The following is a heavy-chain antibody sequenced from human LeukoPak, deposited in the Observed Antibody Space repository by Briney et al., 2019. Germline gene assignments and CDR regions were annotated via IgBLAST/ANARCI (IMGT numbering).Heavy chain of an antibody. CDR3: ARVPYYYDSSDP. CDR1: GYTFTSYG. CDR2: ISAYNGNT. J-gene: IGHJ5*02. V-gene: IGHV1-18*01. Sequence: APVKVSCKASGYTFTSYGISWVRQAPGQGLEWMGWISAYNGNTNYAQKLQGRVTMTTDTSTSTAYMELRSLRSDDTAVYYCARVPYYYDSSDPWGQGTLVTVSS. D-gene: IGHD3-22*01.